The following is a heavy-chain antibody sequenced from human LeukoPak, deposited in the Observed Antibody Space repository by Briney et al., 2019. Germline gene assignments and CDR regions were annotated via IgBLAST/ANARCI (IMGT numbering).Heavy chain of an antibody. J-gene: IGHJ4*02. CDR1: GGSFSGYY. V-gene: IGHV4-34*01. D-gene: IGHD6-6*01. Sequence: SETLSLTCAVYGGSFSGYYWSWIRQPPGKGLEWIGEINHSGITNYDPSLKSRVTISVDTSKNQFSLQLSSVTAADTAVYYCARGKRSSSKGIFDSWGQGTLVTVSS. CDR3: ARGKRSSSKGIFDS. CDR2: INHSGIT.